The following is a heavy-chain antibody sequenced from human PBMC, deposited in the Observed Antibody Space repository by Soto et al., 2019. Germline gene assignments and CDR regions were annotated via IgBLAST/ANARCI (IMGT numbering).Heavy chain of an antibody. CDR3: ATRAAGSFLFYFDY. Sequence: EVQLLESGGGLVQPGGSLRLSCAASGFTFSSYAMSWVRQAPGKGLEWVSAISGSGGSTYYADSVKGRFTISRDNSKNALYLQMNCLRAEDTAVYYCATRAAGSFLFYFDYWGQGTLVTVSS. CDR1: GFTFSSYA. CDR2: ISGSGGST. J-gene: IGHJ4*02. D-gene: IGHD6-13*01. V-gene: IGHV3-23*01.